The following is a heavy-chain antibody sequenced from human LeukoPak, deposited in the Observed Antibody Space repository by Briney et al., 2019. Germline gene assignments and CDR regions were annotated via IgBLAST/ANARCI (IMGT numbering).Heavy chain of an antibody. CDR1: GFTFSGSA. Sequence: GGSLKLSCAASGFTFSGSAMHWVRQASGKGLEWVGRIRSKANSYATAYAASVKGRFTISRDDSKNTAYLQMNSLKTEDTAVYYCTSHPIAAAERGYWSQGTLVTVST. CDR3: TSHPIAAAERGY. J-gene: IGHJ4*02. V-gene: IGHV3-73*01. CDR2: IRSKANSYAT. D-gene: IGHD6-13*01.